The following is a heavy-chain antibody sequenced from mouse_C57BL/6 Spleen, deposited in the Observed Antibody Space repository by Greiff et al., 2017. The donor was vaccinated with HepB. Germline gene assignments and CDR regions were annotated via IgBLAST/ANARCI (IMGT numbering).Heavy chain of an antibody. V-gene: IGHV1-66*01. J-gene: IGHJ2*01. Sequence: VQLQQSGPELVKPGASVKISCKASGYSFTSYYIHWVKQRPGQGLEWIGWIYPGSGNTKYNEKFKGKATLTADTSSSTAYMQLSSLTSEDSAVYYCALTTVVATFDYWGQGTTLTVSS. CDR2: IYPGSGNT. CDR3: ALTTVVATFDY. D-gene: IGHD1-1*01. CDR1: GYSFTSYY.